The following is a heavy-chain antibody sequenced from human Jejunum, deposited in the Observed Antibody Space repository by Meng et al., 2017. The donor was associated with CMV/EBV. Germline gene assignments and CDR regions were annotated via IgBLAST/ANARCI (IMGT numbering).Heavy chain of an antibody. V-gene: IGHV3-66*01. CDR2: IYSGGGT. CDR3: ASPPPIGAALDY. CDR1: GLSVSSNF. Sequence: EGRWVGFGGGLVPPGGSLGLSCAASGLSVSSNFMSWVRQAPGKGLEWVSIIYSGGGTDYADSVKGRFTISRDNSKNTLYLQMNSLGAEDTAVYYCASPPPIGAALDYWGQGTLVTVSS. D-gene: IGHD6-6*01. J-gene: IGHJ4*02.